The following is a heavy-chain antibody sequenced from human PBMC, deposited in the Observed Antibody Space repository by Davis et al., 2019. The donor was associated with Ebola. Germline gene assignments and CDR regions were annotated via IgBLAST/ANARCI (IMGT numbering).Heavy chain of an antibody. CDR1: GFIFSSYA. D-gene: IGHD2-8*01. Sequence: GGSLRLSCAASGFIFSSYAMHWVRQAPGKGLEWVAVISYDGSNKYYADSVKGRFTISRDNSKNTLYLQMNSLRAEDTAVYYCAKDLGLMVYALGYWGQGTLVTVSS. CDR3: AKDLGLMVYALGY. CDR2: ISYDGSNK. J-gene: IGHJ4*02. V-gene: IGHV3-30-3*01.